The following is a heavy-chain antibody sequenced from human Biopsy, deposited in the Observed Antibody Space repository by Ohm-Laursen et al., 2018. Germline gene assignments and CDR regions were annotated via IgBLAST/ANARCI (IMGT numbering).Heavy chain of an antibody. CDR3: ARGRRHCSGTCSRWYFDL. CDR2: INPKSGDT. CDR1: GYTFTAFS. D-gene: IGHD2-2*01. V-gene: IGHV1-2*02. J-gene: IGHJ2*01. Sequence: ASVKVACKPSGYTFTAFSVHWLRQAPGQGLEWMGWINPKSGDTDYPQNFQGRVSMTRDTSISTAYMDLSRLRSDDTAVYYCARGRRHCSGTCSRWYFDLWGRGTLVTVSS.